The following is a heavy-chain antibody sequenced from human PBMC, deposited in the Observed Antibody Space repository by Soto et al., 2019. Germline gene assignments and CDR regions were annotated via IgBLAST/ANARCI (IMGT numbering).Heavy chain of an antibody. CDR1: GGSFSKYT. D-gene: IGHD7-27*01. CDR2: IIPLLGIP. J-gene: IGHJ6*02. CDR3: ARDKYDTGAGYSYYGLDV. V-gene: IGHV1-69*08. Sequence: QVQLVQSGAEVKKPGSSVTVSCKASGGSFSKYTISWVRQAPGQGLEWMGRIIPLLGIPNYAQRFQGRVTLIADKSTGTAHMELSSLRSDDTAVYYCARDKYDTGAGYSYYGLDVWGQGTTVTVSS.